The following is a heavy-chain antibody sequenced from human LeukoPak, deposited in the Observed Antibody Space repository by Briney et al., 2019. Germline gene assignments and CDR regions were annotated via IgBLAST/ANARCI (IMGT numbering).Heavy chain of an antibody. CDR1: GGSISSYY. CDR2: IYYSGST. D-gene: IGHD3-3*01. CDR3: ARRNWSGYYTGAGGWFDP. V-gene: IGHV4-39*07. Sequence: PSETLSLTCTVSGGSISSYYWGWIRQPPGKGLEWIGSIYYSGSTYYNPSLKSRVTISVDTSKNQFSLKLSSVTAADTAVYYCARRNWSGYYTGAGGWFDPWGQGTLVTVSS. J-gene: IGHJ5*02.